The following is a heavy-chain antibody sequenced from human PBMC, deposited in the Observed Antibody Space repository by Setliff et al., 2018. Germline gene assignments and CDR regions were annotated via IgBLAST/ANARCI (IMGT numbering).Heavy chain of an antibody. Sequence: GGSLRLSCEASGFIFKNHALTWVRQVPGKGLEWVSAVSGGGDYTYYADSVKGRFTISRDNSKNTVYLHIKSLRADDTAVYFCSKAALDLELDSWGQGTLVTVPQ. CDR3: SKAALDLELDS. CDR2: VSGGGDYT. J-gene: IGHJ4*02. CDR1: GFIFKNHA. D-gene: IGHD1-1*01. V-gene: IGHV3-23*01.